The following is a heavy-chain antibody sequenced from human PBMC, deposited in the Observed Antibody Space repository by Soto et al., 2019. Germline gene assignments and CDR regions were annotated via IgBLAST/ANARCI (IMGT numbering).Heavy chain of an antibody. CDR1: GGSISSSSCS. J-gene: IGHJ6*02. D-gene: IGHD2-2*01. V-gene: IGHV4-39*01. CDR2: IYYSGST. CDR3: GRQPGHCGSTTCVGYYSVDV. Sequence: QLQLQESGPRLVKPSETLSLTCSVSGGSISSSSCSWGWIRQPPGKGLEWIGTIYYSGSTHYNPSLGGRVGISADPPINQVSLMLSSVTAADTAVYYCGRQPGHCGSTTCVGYYSVDVWGQGTTVTFS.